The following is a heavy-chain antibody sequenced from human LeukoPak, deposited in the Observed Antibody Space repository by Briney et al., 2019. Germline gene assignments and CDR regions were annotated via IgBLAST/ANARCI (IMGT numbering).Heavy chain of an antibody. CDR3: ARLYGSGSYRDNWFDP. CDR2: IHGTDGTT. J-gene: IGHJ5*02. CDR1: GFTFNNYY. V-gene: IGHV3-23*01. Sequence: GTSLRLSCAASGFTFNNYYMTWVRQAPGKGLEWVSTIHGTDGTTYYADSVKGRFTISRDNSKNTLYLQMNSLRAEDTAVYYCARLYGSGSYRDNWFDPWGQGTLVTVSS. D-gene: IGHD3-10*01.